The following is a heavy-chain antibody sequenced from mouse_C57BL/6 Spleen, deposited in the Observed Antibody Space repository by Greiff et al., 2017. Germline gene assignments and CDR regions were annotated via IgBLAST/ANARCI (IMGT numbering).Heavy chain of an antibody. CDR1: GYAFSSSW. CDR2: IYPGDGDT. V-gene: IGHV1-82*01. CDR3: ARRDWEAFDD. Sequence: VHLVESGPELVKPGASVKISCKASGYAFSSSWMNWVKQRPGKGLEWIGRIYPGDGDTNYNGKFKGKATLTADKSSSTAYMQLSSLTSEDSAVYFCARRDWEAFDDWGQGTTLTVSS. J-gene: IGHJ2*01. D-gene: IGHD4-1*01.